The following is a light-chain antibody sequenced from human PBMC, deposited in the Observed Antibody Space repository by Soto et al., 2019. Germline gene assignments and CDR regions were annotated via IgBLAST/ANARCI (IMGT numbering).Light chain of an antibody. CDR2: RAS. Sequence: DIPMTQSPSTLSASVGDRVTITCRASQSITDWLAWYQQKSGKAPNLLIYRASSLESGVPSRFSGSGFGTEFTLTISSLQPDDFATYYCQQYNGTFGQGTKVEIK. CDR1: QSITDW. J-gene: IGKJ1*01. V-gene: IGKV1-5*03. CDR3: QQYNGT.